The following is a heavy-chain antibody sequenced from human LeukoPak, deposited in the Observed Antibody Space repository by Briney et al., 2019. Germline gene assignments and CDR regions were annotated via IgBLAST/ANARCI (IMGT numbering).Heavy chain of an antibody. V-gene: IGHV1-46*01. CDR3: ARDYYDFWSGYYMGSFDY. CDR2: INPSGDFR. Sequence: ASVKVSCKASGYTFGTHWMHWVRQAPGQGLEWMGIINPSGDFRSYAQKFKGRVTVTRDMSTRTVYMELSDLRPDDTAVYYCARDYYDFWSGYYMGSFDYWGQGTLVTVSS. J-gene: IGHJ4*02. D-gene: IGHD3-3*01. CDR1: GYTFGTHW.